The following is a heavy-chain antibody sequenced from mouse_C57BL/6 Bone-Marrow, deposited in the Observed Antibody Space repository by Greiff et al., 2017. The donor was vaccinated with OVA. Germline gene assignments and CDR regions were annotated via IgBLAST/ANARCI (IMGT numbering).Heavy chain of an antibody. Sequence: QVQLKQPGTELVKPGASVKLSCKASGYTFTSYWMHWVKQRPGQGLEWIGNINPSNGGTNYNEKFKSKATLTVDKSSSTAYMQLSSLTSEDSAVYYCARGRLRQAWFAYWGQGTLVTVSA. J-gene: IGHJ3*01. V-gene: IGHV1-53*01. CDR2: INPSNGGT. CDR3: ARGRLRQAWFAY. D-gene: IGHD2-4*01. CDR1: GYTFTSYW.